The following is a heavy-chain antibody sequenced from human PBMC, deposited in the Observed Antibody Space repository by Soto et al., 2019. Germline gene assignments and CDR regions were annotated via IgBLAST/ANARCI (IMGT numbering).Heavy chain of an antibody. CDR1: GFTFISYS. Sequence: RSCAASGFTFISYSMNWVRQAPGKGLEWVSSISSSSSYIYYSDSVKGRFTISRDNAKNSLYLQMNSLRAEDTAVYYCARVAGTQYSFDYWGQGTQVTVSS. D-gene: IGHD1-7*01. V-gene: IGHV3-21*01. CDR2: ISSSSSYI. J-gene: IGHJ4*02. CDR3: ARVAGTQYSFDY.